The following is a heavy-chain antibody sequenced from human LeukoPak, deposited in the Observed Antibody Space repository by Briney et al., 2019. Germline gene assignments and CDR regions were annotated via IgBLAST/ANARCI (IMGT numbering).Heavy chain of an antibody. D-gene: IGHD6-19*01. CDR1: GFSFGDYA. Sequence: GGSLRLSCTASGFSFGDYAMSWVRQAPGKGLEWVGFIRSKAYGGTTEYAASVKGRFTTSRDDSKSIAYLQMNSLKTEDTAVYYCTRGHSSGWLGSFDYWGQGTLVTVSS. J-gene: IGHJ4*02. CDR2: IRSKAYGGTT. CDR3: TRGHSSGWLGSFDY. V-gene: IGHV3-49*04.